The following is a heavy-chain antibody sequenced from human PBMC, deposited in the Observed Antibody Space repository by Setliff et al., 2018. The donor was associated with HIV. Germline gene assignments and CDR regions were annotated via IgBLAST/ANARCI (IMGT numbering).Heavy chain of an antibody. CDR1: GDSIGSGGYY. J-gene: IGHJ3*02. CDR2: IFYSGST. V-gene: IGHV4-31*02. CDR3: ARDLVAAFDI. Sequence: TLSLTCTVSGDSIGSGGYYWSWIRQHPGKGLEWIGYIFYSGSTYYNPSLKSRVTISVDTSKNQFSLKLSSVTAADTAVYYCARDLVAAFDIWGQGTMVTVSS.